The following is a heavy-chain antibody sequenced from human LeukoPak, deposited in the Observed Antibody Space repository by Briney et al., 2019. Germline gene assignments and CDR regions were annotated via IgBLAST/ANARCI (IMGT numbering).Heavy chain of an antibody. Sequence: GGSLRLSCADSGFTFSSYWMSWVRQAPGKGLEWVANIKQDGSEKYYVDSVKGRFTISRDNAKNSLYLQMNSLRAEDTAVYYCARDNWPLIDYWGQGTLVTVSS. CDR3: ARDNWPLIDY. V-gene: IGHV3-7*01. CDR1: GFTFSSYW. CDR2: IKQDGSEK. J-gene: IGHJ4*02. D-gene: IGHD1-20*01.